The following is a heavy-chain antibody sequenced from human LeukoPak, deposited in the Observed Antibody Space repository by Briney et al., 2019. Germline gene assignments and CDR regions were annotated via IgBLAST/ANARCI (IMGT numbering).Heavy chain of an antibody. Sequence: PGGSLRLSCAASGFTFSSYWMSWVRQAPGKGLEWVANIKQDGSEKYYVDSVKGRFTISRDNAKNSLYLQMNSLRAEDTAVYYCARERDCGGDCSLDYWGQGTLVTVSS. V-gene: IGHV3-7*03. J-gene: IGHJ4*02. CDR3: ARERDCGGDCSLDY. CDR2: IKQDGSEK. CDR1: GFTFSSYW. D-gene: IGHD2-21*02.